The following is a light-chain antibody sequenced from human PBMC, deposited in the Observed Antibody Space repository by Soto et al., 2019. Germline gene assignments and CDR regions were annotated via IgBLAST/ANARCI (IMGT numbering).Light chain of an antibody. CDR3: LQHNSYPLT. CDR2: AAS. V-gene: IGKV1-17*01. Sequence: IQITQTPSSLSASVGARVTITCRASQGIRNDVGWYQQKPGKAPKRLIYAASSLQSGVPSRFSGSGSGTEFTLTISSLQPEDFATYYCLQHNSYPLTFGGGTKVDIK. CDR1: QGIRND. J-gene: IGKJ4*01.